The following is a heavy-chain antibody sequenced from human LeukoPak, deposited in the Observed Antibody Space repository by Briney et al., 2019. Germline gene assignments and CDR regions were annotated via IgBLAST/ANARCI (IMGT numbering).Heavy chain of an antibody. J-gene: IGHJ6*02. V-gene: IGHV3-21*01. D-gene: IGHD3-10*01. CDR1: GFTLSSYS. CDR2: ISSSSSYI. Sequence: GGSLRLSCAASGFTLSSYSMNWVRQAPGKGLEWVSSISSSSSYIYYADSVKGRFTISRDNAKNSLYLQMNSLRAEDTAVYYCAKDEGVLLWFGTTTHGMDVWGQGTTVTVSS. CDR3: AKDEGVLLWFGTTTHGMDV.